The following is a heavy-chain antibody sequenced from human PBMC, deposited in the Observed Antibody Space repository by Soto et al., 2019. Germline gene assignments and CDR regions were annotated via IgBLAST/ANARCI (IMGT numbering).Heavy chain of an antibody. D-gene: IGHD1-26*01. CDR3: ARIPGVGAFDFDY. J-gene: IGHJ4*02. CDR2: IFSNDEK. Sequence: QVTLKESGPVLVKPTETLTLTCTVSGFSLSNARMGVSWIRQPPGKALEWLAHIFSNDEKSYSTSLKSRLTISKDTSKSQVVLTMTNMDPVDTAIYYCARIPGVGAFDFDYWGQGTLVTVSS. CDR1: GFSLSNARMG. V-gene: IGHV2-26*01.